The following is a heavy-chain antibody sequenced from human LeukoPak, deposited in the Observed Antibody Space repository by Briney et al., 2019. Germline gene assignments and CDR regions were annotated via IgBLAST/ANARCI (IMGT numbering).Heavy chain of an antibody. CDR2: INPNSGGT. Sequence: GASVKVSCKASGYTFTSYDINWVRQATGHGLEWMGWINPNSGGTNYAQKFQGRVTMTRDTSISTAYMELSRLRSDDTAVYYCARSGETLGLGWFDPWGQGTLVTVSS. CDR1: GYTFTSYD. V-gene: IGHV1-2*02. D-gene: IGHD3-10*01. J-gene: IGHJ5*02. CDR3: ARSGETLGLGWFDP.